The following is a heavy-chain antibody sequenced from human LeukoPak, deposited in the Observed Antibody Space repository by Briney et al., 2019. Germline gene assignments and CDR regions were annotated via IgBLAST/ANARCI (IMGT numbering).Heavy chain of an antibody. D-gene: IGHD5/OR15-5a*01. CDR2: IDPSDAYT. V-gene: IGHV5-10-1*01. J-gene: IGHJ6*02. CDR3: ARLETPLRDNYYYNGMYV. CDR1: GYRFTSYW. Sequence: AESPQRSSKGSGYRFTSYWNSWVRQMPGKGLEWMGRIDPSDAYTNYSPSFQGHVTISADKSISTAYLQSRSLKASDNAMYYCARLETPLRDNYYYNGMYVWGQGTMVTVSS.